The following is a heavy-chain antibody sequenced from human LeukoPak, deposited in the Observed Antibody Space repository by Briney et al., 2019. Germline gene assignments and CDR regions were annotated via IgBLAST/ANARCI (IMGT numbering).Heavy chain of an antibody. CDR1: GFTFSSYG. CDR2: ISYDGSNK. Sequence: GGSLRLSCAASGFTFSSYGMHWVRQAPGKGLEWVAVISYDGSNKYYADSVKVRFTISRDNSKNTLYLQMNSLRAEDTAVYYCAKASSSSYFDYWGQGTLVTVCS. D-gene: IGHD6-6*01. J-gene: IGHJ4*02. CDR3: AKASSSSYFDY. V-gene: IGHV3-30*18.